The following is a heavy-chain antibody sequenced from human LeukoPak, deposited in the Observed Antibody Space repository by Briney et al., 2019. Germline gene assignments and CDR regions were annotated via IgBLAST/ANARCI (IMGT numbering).Heavy chain of an antibody. V-gene: IGHV3-30*02. J-gene: IGHJ4*02. CDR3: ARDQWIAAAGKFDY. CDR2: IRHDGSTQ. Sequence: GGSLRLSCATSGFSFSGYGMHWVRQAPGKGLEWVAFIRHDGSTQSYADSVKGRFTISRDNSRNTLYLQMNSLRPDDTAVYYCARDQWIAAAGKFDYWGQGTLVTVSS. CDR1: GFSFSGYG. D-gene: IGHD6-13*01.